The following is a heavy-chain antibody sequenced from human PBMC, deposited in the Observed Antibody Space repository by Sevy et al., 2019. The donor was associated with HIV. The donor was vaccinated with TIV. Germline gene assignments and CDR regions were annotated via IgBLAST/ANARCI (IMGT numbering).Heavy chain of an antibody. Sequence: GGSLRLSCAASGFTFSSYAMNWVRQAPGKGLEWVSTIYGGGGVRYYADSVKGRFTISRDKSKNTLYLQMNSLRAEDTAVYYCAGGRYDSSGSFDAFDIWGQGTMVTVSS. J-gene: IGHJ3*02. D-gene: IGHD3-22*01. CDR1: GFTFSSYA. V-gene: IGHV3-23*01. CDR2: IYGGGGVR. CDR3: AGGRYDSSGSFDAFDI.